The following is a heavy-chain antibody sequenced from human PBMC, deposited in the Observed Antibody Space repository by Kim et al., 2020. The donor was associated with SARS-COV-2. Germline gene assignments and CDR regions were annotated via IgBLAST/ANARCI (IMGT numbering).Heavy chain of an antibody. D-gene: IGHD3-10*01. V-gene: IGHV3-53*01. CDR1: GFTVSSNY. CDR2: IYSGGST. CDR3: AARASGTYGSGSYWVDY. J-gene: IGHJ4*02. Sequence: GGSLRLSCAASGFTVSSNYMSWVRQAPVKGLEWVSVIYSGGSTYYADSVKGRFTISRDNSKNTLYLQMNSLRAEDTAVYYCAARASGTYGSGSYWVDYWGQGTLVTVSS.